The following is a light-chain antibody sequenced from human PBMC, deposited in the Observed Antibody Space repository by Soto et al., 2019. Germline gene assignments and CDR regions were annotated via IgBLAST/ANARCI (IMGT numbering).Light chain of an antibody. J-gene: IGKJ1*01. Sequence: EIVLTQSPATLSLSPGERATLSCRASQSVSIDLAWYQQTPGQAPRLLIYGASSRATGIPDRFSGSGSGTDFTLTISRLEPEDFAVYYCQQYGSSPRTFGQGTKVDIK. CDR1: QSVSID. CDR2: GAS. V-gene: IGKV3-20*01. CDR3: QQYGSSPRT.